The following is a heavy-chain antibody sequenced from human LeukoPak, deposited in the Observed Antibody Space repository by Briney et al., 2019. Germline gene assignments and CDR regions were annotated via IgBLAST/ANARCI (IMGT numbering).Heavy chain of an antibody. Sequence: GGSLRLSCAASGFTFSSYSMNWVRQAPGKGLEWLSYISYNSGTISYADSVKGRFTISRDNSKNTLYLQMNSLRAEDTAVYYCARDQVDSGYYSDYWGQGTLVTVSS. CDR2: ISYNSGTI. CDR1: GFTFSSYS. J-gene: IGHJ4*02. CDR3: ARDQVDSGYYSDY. D-gene: IGHD3-22*01. V-gene: IGHV3-48*01.